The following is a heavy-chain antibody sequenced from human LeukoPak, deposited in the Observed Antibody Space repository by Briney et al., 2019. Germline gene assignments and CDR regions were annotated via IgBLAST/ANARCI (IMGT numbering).Heavy chain of an antibody. CDR1: GYSFTSYW. CDR3: AKSVDTAMVTLSYNWFDP. D-gene: IGHD5-18*01. CDR2: IYPGDSDT. Sequence: PGESLKISCKGSGYSFTSYWIGWVRQMPGKGLEWMGIIYPGDSDTRYSPSFQGLVNNSADKSISTAYLQWSSLNASDTAMYYCAKSVDTAMVTLSYNWFDPWGQGTLVTVSS. J-gene: IGHJ5*02. V-gene: IGHV5-51*01.